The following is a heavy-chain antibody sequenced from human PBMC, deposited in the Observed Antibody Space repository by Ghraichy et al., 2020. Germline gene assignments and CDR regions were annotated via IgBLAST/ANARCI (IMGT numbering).Heavy chain of an antibody. J-gene: IGHJ3*02. CDR3: ASGETYYDFWSGYLNAFDI. V-gene: IGHV4-34*01. Sequence: SETLSLTCAVYGGSFSGYYWSWIRQPPGKGLEWIGEINHSGSTNYNPSLKSRVTISVDTSKNQFSLKLSSVTAADTAVYYCASGETYYDFWSGYLNAFDIWGQGTMVTVSS. CDR2: INHSGST. CDR1: GGSFSGYY. D-gene: IGHD3-3*01.